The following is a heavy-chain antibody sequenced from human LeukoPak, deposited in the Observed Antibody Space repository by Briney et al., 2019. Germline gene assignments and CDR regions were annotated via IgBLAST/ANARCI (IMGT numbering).Heavy chain of an antibody. CDR1: GGSISSYY. Sequence: PSETLSLTCTVSGGSISSYYWSWIRQPAGKGLEWIGRIYTSGSTNYNPSLKSRVTMSVDTSKNQFSPKLSSVTAADTAVYYCAREKIAAAGTFGFNPWGQGTLVTVSS. J-gene: IGHJ5*02. D-gene: IGHD6-13*01. CDR3: AREKIAAAGTFGFNP. V-gene: IGHV4-4*07. CDR2: IYTSGST.